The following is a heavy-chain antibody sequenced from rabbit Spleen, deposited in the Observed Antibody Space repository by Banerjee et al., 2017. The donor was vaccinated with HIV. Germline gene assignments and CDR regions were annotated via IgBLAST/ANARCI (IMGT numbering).Heavy chain of an antibody. D-gene: IGHD1-1*01. CDR1: GVSFNFNNY. J-gene: IGHJ4*01. CDR2: VDVGSSGFT. CDR3: ARDLLGVIGWNFYL. V-gene: IGHV1S40*01. Sequence: VESGGDLVKPGASLTLTCTASGVSFNFNNYMCWVRQAPGKGLEWIGCVDVGSSGFTYFATWAKGRFTISRTSSTTVTLRMTSLTAADRATYFCARDLLGVIGWNFYLWGQGTLVTVS.